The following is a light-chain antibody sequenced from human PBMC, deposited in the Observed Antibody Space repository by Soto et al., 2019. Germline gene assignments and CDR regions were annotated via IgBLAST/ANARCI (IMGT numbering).Light chain of an antibody. V-gene: IGKV3-11*01. CDR2: DVS. Sequence: ETLFTQSPATLSLSPGEKTTLSCRASQSISRDLAWYQQKPGQPPRLLICDVSNRATGVPARFSGSGSGTDFTLTISSLEPEDFAVYYCQQRNNWPLTFVQSTMV. CDR3: QQRNNWPLT. J-gene: IGKJ1*01. CDR1: QSISRD.